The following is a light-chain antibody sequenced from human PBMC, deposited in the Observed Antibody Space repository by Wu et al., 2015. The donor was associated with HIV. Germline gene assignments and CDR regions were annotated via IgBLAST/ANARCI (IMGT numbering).Light chain of an antibody. Sequence: EIVLMQSPGSLSLSPGERATLSCRASQTVSSNKLAWYQQKPGQAPRLLIYSTSTRATGIPDRFSGSGSGTDFTLTISRLESEDFAVYYCHQYVFLWTFGQGTKVEIK. CDR2: STS. CDR1: QTVSSNK. J-gene: IGKJ1*01. V-gene: IGKV3-20*01. CDR3: HQYVFLWT.